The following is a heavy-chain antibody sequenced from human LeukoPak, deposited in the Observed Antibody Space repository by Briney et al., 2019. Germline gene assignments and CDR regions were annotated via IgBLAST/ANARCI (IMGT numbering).Heavy chain of an antibody. D-gene: IGHD6-13*01. Sequence: SETLSLTCTVSGVSIGSTSYYWGWIRQPPGKGLEWIGSIYFSGDTYYNPSLKSRVTISVDTSKNQFSLKLSSVTAADTAVYYCARGRGSSSLRIKTGFDPWGQGTLVTVSS. CDR2: IYFSGDT. CDR1: GVSIGSTSYY. CDR3: ARGRGSSSLRIKTGFDP. V-gene: IGHV4-39*07. J-gene: IGHJ5*02.